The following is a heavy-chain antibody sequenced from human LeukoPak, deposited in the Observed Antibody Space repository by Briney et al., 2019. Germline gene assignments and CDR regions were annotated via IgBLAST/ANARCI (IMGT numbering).Heavy chain of an antibody. V-gene: IGHV4-59*11. CDR2: VFFTGST. CDR3: ARVECELLGEHL. Sequence: SETLSLTRSVSRDSLRSHYWSWLRQPPGKRPAWIGHVFFTGSTTYNPPLQGRVTSSIDTSGSQFSLKLTSVAAADTDVYACARVECELLGEHLWGQGILLSVSS. CDR1: RDSLRSHY. J-gene: IGHJ4*02. D-gene: IGHD1-26*01.